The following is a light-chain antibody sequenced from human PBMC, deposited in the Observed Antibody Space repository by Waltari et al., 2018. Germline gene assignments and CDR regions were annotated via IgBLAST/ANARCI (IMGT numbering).Light chain of an antibody. J-gene: IGLJ3*02. CDR2: DVT. CDR3: CSYAGTWV. V-gene: IGLV2-11*01. CDR1: GSDVGAYNY. Sequence: QSALTQPRSVSGSPGQSVTISCTGTGSDVGAYNYVSWYQQHPGKAPKLVIFDVTKRPSGVPDRFSGPKSGNSASLTVSGLQAEDEADYYCCSYAGTWVFGGGTKLTVL.